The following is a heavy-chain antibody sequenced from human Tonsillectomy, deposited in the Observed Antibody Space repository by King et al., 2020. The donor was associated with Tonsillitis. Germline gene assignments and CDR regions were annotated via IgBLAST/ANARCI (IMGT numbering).Heavy chain of an antibody. J-gene: IGHJ6*02. D-gene: IGHD3-10*01. CDR1: GFTFSSNA. CDR2: IYSGAAST. CDR3: AKALIRDYSGSGRGMDV. Sequence: VQLVESGGGLVQPGGSLRLSCAASGFTFSSNAMSWVRQAPGKGLEWVSLIYSGAASTYYADSVKGRFTISRDNSKNTLYLQMSSLRAEDTAVYYCAKALIRDYSGSGRGMDVWGQGTTVTVSS. V-gene: IGHV3-23*03.